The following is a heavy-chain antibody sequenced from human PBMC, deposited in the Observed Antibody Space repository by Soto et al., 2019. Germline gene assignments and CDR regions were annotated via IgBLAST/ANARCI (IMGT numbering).Heavy chain of an antibody. D-gene: IGHD1-26*01. CDR2: ISAYNGNT. CDR3: ARVVGALGHWFAP. Sequence: QVQLVQSGGEVKKPGASVKVSCKASGYTFTSYGISWVRQAPGQGLEWMGRISAYNGNTNYAQKLQGRAAMTTDTSTSTANMELRSLRSDDTAVYYCARVVGALGHWFAPWGQGTLVTVSS. V-gene: IGHV1-18*01. J-gene: IGHJ5*02. CDR1: GYTFTSYG.